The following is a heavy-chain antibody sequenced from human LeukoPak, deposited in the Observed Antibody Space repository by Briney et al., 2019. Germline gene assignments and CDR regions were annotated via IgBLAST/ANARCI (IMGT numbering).Heavy chain of an antibody. V-gene: IGHV3-9*03. Sequence: PGGSLRLSCAASGFTFDDYAMHWVRQAPGKGLEWVSGISWNSGSIGYADSVEGRFTISRDNAKNSLYLQMNSLRAEDMALYYCAKDIGSSGYYLGAFDIWGQGTMVTVSS. J-gene: IGHJ3*02. D-gene: IGHD3-22*01. CDR1: GFTFDDYA. CDR2: ISWNSGSI. CDR3: AKDIGSSGYYLGAFDI.